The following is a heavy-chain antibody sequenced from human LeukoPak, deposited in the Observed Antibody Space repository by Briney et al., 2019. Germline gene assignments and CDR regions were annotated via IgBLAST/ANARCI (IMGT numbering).Heavy chain of an antibody. J-gene: IGHJ4*02. Sequence: PGGSLRLSCAASGFTFTNYDMHWVRQPTGKGLEWVSAIGAAGDTYYADSVKGRFTISRDNAKNSLYLQMNSLTAGDTAVYYCARGFGSGSYYIRPFFDYWGQGILVAVSS. D-gene: IGHD3-10*01. CDR2: IGAAGDT. CDR3: ARGFGSGSYYIRPFFDY. CDR1: GFTFTNYD. V-gene: IGHV3-13*01.